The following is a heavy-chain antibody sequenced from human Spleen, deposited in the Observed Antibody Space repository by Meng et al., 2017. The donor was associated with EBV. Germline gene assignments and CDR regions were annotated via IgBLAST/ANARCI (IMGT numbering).Heavy chain of an antibody. D-gene: IGHD1-7*01. CDR3: ARGTWELRG. CDR1: GESLSGFY. J-gene: IGHJ4*01. V-gene: IGHV4-34*01. Sequence: QVQLEQWGAGLLKPSETLSLTCAVYGESLSGFYWTWIRQAPGKGLEWIGEIIETGSANYNPSLKSRVTISVDTSKSRFSLRLRSVTAADTAKYYCARGTWELRGWGHGTLVTVAS. CDR2: IIETGSA.